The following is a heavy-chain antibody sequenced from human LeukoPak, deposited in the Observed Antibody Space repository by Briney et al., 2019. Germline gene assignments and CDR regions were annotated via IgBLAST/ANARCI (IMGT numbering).Heavy chain of an antibody. CDR2: IYYSGNT. D-gene: IGHD3-10*01. CDR1: GGSISSSSYY. J-gene: IGHJ4*02. V-gene: IGHV4-39*01. CDR3: ARGRDVVRGVIPQGYFDY. Sequence: SETVSLTCTVSGGSISSSSYYWGWIRQPPGKGLEWIGTIYYSGNTYYNPSLKSRVTISVHTSKKQFSLKLSSVTAADAAVYYCARGRDVVRGVIPQGYFDYWGQGTLVPVSS.